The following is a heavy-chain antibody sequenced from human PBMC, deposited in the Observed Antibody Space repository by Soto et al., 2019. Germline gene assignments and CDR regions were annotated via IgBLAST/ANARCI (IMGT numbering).Heavy chain of an antibody. D-gene: IGHD2-2*02. CDR1: GFPFGDFG. V-gene: IGHV3-30*18. CDR2: ISHDGRDK. J-gene: IGHJ4*02. Sequence: GGSLRLSCAASGFPFGDFGMHWLRQAPGKGLEWVAVISHDGRDKFYADSVKARFTISRDNSKNTLYLQMSGLRAEDTAVYYSAKSPSFFCSSANGYRSYFAYWSQATLATVSS. CDR3: AKSPSFFCSSANGYRSYFAY.